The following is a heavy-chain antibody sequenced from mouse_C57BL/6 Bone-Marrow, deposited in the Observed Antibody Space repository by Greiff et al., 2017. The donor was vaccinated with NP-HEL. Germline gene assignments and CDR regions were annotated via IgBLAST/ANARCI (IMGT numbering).Heavy chain of an antibody. CDR2: IYPGDGDT. Sequence: QVHVKQSGAELVKPGASVKISCKASGYAFSSYWMNCVKQRPGKGLEWIGQIYPGDGDTNYNGKFKDKASLTADKSSSTAYMQLSSLTSEDSAVYFCARGAYWGQGALVTVSA. CDR3: ARGAY. CDR1: GYAFSSYW. V-gene: IGHV1-80*01. J-gene: IGHJ3*01.